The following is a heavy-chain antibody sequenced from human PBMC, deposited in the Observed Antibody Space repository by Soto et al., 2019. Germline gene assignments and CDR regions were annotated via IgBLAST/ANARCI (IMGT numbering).Heavy chain of an antibody. CDR1: GFIVTANY. J-gene: IGHJ4*02. Sequence: EVQVVDSGGGLIQPGGSLRLSCEVSGFIVTANYMSWVRQDPGKGLEWVSVIYSGGSTYYIDSVKVRFSIARDISKNTLYLQMNSLRAEDTAVYYCYGYGYWGQGNLVTFSS. CDR2: IYSGGST. D-gene: IGHD5-12*01. V-gene: IGHV3-53*01. CDR3: YGYGY.